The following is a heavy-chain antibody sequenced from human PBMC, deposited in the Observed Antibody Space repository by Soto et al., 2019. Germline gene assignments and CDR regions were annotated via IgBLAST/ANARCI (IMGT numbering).Heavy chain of an antibody. Sequence: PSETLSLTCTVSGGSISSGDYYWSWIRQHPGKGLEWIGYIYYSGSTYYNPSLKSRVTISVSTSKNQFSLKLSSVTAADTAVYYCARHGLLGAAGESNLLDYWGQGTLVTVSS. J-gene: IGHJ4*02. D-gene: IGHD6-13*01. CDR3: ARHGLLGAAGESNLLDY. V-gene: IGHV4-30-4*08. CDR1: GGSISSGDYY. CDR2: IYYSGST.